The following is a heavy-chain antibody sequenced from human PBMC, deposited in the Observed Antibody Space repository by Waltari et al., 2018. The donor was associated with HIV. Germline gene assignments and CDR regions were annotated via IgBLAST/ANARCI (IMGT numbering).Heavy chain of an antibody. CDR1: GLSGATSA. CDR3: ASEAAVSAGPLDS. CDR2: IGTSDNST. Sequence: EVHLAESGGGLVQPGESLRISCAVSGLSGATSALTWVRQAPGKGLQWVSSIGTSDNSTYYLDSVRGRFLISRDDSQPPVSLQMDRLTTNDTAVYYCASEAAVSAGPLDSWGQGIAVIVSS. V-gene: IGHV3-23*05. J-gene: IGHJ4*02. D-gene: IGHD6-19*01.